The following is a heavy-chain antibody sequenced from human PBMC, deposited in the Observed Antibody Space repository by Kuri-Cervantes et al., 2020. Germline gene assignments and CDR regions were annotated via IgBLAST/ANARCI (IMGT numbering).Heavy chain of an antibody. Sequence: GESLKTYCQGSGYSFTSYWLGLVRQMPGKGLEWMGVIYPGDSDTRYSASFQGQVTITADKSIPTSFQQWSSLKPSYTAMYYCARGGNCIGGRCLFDYWGQGTLVTVSS. D-gene: IGHD2-15*01. J-gene: IGHJ4*02. CDR2: IYPGDSDT. CDR1: GYSFTSYW. V-gene: IGHV5-51*01. CDR3: ARGGNCIGGRCLFDY.